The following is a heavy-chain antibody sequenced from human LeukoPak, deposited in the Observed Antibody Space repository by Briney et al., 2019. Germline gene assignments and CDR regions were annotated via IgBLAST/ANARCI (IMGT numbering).Heavy chain of an antibody. Sequence: SETLSLTCTVSGDSLSSYYWSWVRQPAGKGLEWIGRIYPSRSTNYNPSLKSRVTISVDTSETQSSLKLSSVTAAAPTVFYCPTNGPAYSYGPWDDAFDSWRERRMATV. J-gene: IGHJ3*02. CDR3: PTNGPAYSYGPWDDAFDS. D-gene: IGHD5-18*01. V-gene: IGHV4-4*07. CDR2: IYPSRST. CDR1: GDSLSSYY.